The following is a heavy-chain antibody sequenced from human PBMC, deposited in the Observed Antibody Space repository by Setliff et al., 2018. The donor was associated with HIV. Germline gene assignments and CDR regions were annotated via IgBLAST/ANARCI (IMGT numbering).Heavy chain of an antibody. J-gene: IGHJ5*02. CDR1: GGSISSYY. CDR3: ARDGRYSCGYNWCDP. Sequence: SETLSLTCSVSGGSISSYYRSWIRQPPGKGLEWIGDLYYSGMTNYNPSLQSRVTISLDTSKNQFSLKVNSVTAADTAVYYCARDGRYSCGYNWCDPWGQGTLVTVSS. CDR2: LYYSGMT. V-gene: IGHV4-59*01. D-gene: IGHD5-18*01.